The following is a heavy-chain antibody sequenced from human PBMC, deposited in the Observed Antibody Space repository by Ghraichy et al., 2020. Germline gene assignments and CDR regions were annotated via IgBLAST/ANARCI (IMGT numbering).Heavy chain of an antibody. D-gene: IGHD3-3*01. V-gene: IGHV4-39*01. CDR1: GGSISSSSYY. CDR3: ARHQAKGEYYDLWSGYYSGSYGMDF. Sequence: SQTLSLTCTVSGGSISSSSYYWGWIRQPPGKGLEWIGSIYYSGSTYYNPSLKSRVTISVDTSKNQFSLKLSSVTAADTAVYYYARHQAKGEYYDLWSGYYSGSYGMDFWGQGTTVTVSS. CDR2: IYYSGST. J-gene: IGHJ6*02.